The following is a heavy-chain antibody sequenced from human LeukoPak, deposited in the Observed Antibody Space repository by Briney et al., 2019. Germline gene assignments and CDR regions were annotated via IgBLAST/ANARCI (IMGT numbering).Heavy chain of an antibody. CDR1: GYSISSGYY. D-gene: IGHD6-13*01. V-gene: IGHV4-38-2*02. CDR3: ARGDYSSSWYEYNWFDP. J-gene: IGHJ5*02. Sequence: SETLSLTCTVSGYSISSGYYWGWIRQPPGKGLEWIGSIYHSGSTYYSPSLKSRVTISVDTSKNQFSLKLSSVAAADTAVYYCARGDYSSSWYEYNWFDPWGQGTLVTVSS. CDR2: IYHSGST.